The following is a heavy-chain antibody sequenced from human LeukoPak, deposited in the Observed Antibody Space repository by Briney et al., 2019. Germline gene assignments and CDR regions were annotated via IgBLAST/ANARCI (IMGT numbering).Heavy chain of an antibody. D-gene: IGHD1-20*01. CDR2: ISSSGSTI. V-gene: IGHV3-48*03. CDR1: GFTFSSYE. CDR3: ARDLSNWKVLRPLNYYGMDV. Sequence: PGGSLRLSCAASGFTFSSYEMNWVRQAPGKGLEWVSYISSSGSTIYYADSVKGRFTISRDNAKNSLYLQMNSLRAEDTAVYYCARDLSNWKVLRPLNYYGMDVWGQGTTVTVSS. J-gene: IGHJ6*02.